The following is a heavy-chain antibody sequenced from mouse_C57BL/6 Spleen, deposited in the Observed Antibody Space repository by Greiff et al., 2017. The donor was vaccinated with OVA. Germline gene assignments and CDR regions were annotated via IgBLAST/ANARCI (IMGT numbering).Heavy chain of an antibody. CDR3: VRHDDYDGGGHSDY. CDR2: IRSKSNNYAT. D-gene: IGHD2-4*01. V-gene: IGHV10-1*01. J-gene: IGHJ2*01. CDR1: GFSFNTYA. Sequence: EVQLVESGGGLVQPKGSLKLSCAASGFSFNTYAMNWVRQAPGKGLEWVARIRSKSNNYATYYADSVKDRFTISRDDSESMLYLQMNNLKTEDTAMYYCVRHDDYDGGGHSDYWGQGTTLTVSS.